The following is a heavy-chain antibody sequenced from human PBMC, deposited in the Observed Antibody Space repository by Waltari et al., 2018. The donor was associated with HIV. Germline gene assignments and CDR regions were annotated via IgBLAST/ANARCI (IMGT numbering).Heavy chain of an antibody. J-gene: IGHJ6*02. CDR3: AKSQGSGTYYYGMDV. V-gene: IGHV3-23*01. D-gene: IGHD3-10*01. CDR2: ISGSGGST. Sequence: EVQLLESGGGLVQPGGSLRLSCAASGCTFSSSAMGWVRQAPGKGFEWVSAISGSGGSTYYADSVKGRFTISRDNSKNTLYLQMNSLRAEDTAVYYCAKSQGSGTYYYGMDVWGQGTTVTVSS. CDR1: GCTFSSSA.